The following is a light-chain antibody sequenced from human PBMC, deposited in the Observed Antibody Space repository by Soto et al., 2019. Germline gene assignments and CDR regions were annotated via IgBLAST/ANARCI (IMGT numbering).Light chain of an antibody. J-gene: IGKJ1*01. Sequence: DLPMTQSSSTLSSSVGDRVTIPCPASQSISIWLAWYQQKPGKAPKILIYKASSLESGVPSRFSGSGSGTEFTLTISGLQSDDFAVYFCQQYNKWPPWTFGHGTMVDI. CDR2: KAS. CDR3: QQYNKWPPWT. CDR1: QSISIW. V-gene: IGKV1-5*03.